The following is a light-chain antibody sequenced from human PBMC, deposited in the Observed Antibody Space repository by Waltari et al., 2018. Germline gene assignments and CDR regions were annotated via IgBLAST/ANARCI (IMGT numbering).Light chain of an antibody. CDR1: SSDFGGYTC. J-gene: IGLJ2*01. CDR2: DVT. V-gene: IGLV2-11*01. CDR3: CSYAGSPWV. Sequence: QSALTQPRSVSGSPGQSVTISCTGTSSDFGGYTCVSWYQQHPGKAPKLMIYDVTKRPSGVPDRFSGSKSGNTASLTISGLQAEDEADYYCCSYAGSPWVFGGGTKLTVL.